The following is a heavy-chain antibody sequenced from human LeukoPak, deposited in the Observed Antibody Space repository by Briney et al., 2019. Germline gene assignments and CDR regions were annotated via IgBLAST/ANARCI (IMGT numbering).Heavy chain of an antibody. Sequence: PSQTLSLTCAVSGGSISSGGYSWSWIRQPPGKGLEWIGYIYHSGSTYYNPSLKSRVTISVDRSKNPFSLKLSSVTAADTAVYYCARAPLLWFGESNYDYYYGMDVWGKGTTVTVSS. V-gene: IGHV4-30-2*01. D-gene: IGHD3-10*01. CDR3: ARAPLLWFGESNYDYYYGMDV. CDR1: GGSISSGGYS. CDR2: IYHSGST. J-gene: IGHJ6*04.